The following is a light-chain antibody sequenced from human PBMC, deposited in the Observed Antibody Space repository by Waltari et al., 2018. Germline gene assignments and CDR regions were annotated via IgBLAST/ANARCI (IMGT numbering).Light chain of an antibody. V-gene: IGKV2-29*03. J-gene: IGKJ4*01. Sequence: DLVMTQTPLPLSVSPAQPASISCKSSQSLLHRDGKTYLYWYLKRPGQSPQLLISEVSSRFSGVPDRFSGSGSGTDFTLKISRVEAEDVGLYYCMQGVHLPLTFGGGTKVEIQ. CDR2: EVS. CDR1: QSLLHRDGKTY. CDR3: MQGVHLPLT.